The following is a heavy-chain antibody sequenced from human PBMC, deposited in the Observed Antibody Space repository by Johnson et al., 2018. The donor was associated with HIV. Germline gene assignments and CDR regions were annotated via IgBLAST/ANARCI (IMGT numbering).Heavy chain of an antibody. Sequence: QVQLVESGGGLVKPGGSLRLSCAASGFTFSDYYMRWIRQAPGKGLEWVSYISSSGSTIYYADSVKGRFTISRDNAKKSQYLQMNRLRAEDKAVYYCAREVRYTSWSFDIWGQGTMVTVSS. J-gene: IGHJ3*02. CDR2: ISSSGSTI. D-gene: IGHD6-19*01. CDR3: AREVRYTSWSFDI. CDR1: GFTFSDYY. V-gene: IGHV3-11*04.